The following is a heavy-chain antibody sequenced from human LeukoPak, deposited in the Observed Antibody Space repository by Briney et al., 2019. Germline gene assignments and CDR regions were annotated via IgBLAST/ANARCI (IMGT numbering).Heavy chain of an antibody. CDR3: AKAFRIVGIGNPDDAFDV. CDR1: GFTFNKYA. D-gene: IGHD1-26*01. V-gene: IGHV3-23*01. J-gene: IGHJ3*01. Sequence: GSLRLSCAASGFTFNKYAMNWVRQPPGKGLEWVSSIAGTGGSTYYADSVKGRFTLSRDNSENTLYLQLNSLRAEDSGIYYCAKAFRIVGIGNPDDAFDVWGQGTVVTVS. CDR2: IAGTGGST.